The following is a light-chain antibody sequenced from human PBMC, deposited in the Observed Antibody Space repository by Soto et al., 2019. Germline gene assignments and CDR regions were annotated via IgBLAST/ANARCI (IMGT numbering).Light chain of an antibody. V-gene: IGKV1-9*01. CDR1: QGISSN. Sequence: DIQLTQSPSFLSASVGDSVTITCRASQGISSNLAWYQQKPGKALKLLIYGASTLQSGVPSRVSGSGSGTEFTLRISSLQPEDFATYYCQQLNTYPLTFGPGTKVDIK. CDR2: GAS. J-gene: IGKJ3*01. CDR3: QQLNTYPLT.